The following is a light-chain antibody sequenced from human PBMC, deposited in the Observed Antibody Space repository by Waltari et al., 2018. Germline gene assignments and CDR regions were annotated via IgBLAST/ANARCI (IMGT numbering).Light chain of an antibody. V-gene: IGLV2-14*01. CDR3: TSYTVSATLI. J-gene: IGLJ2*01. CDR1: SSDIGYSEY. CDR2: EVS. Sequence: QSALTQPASVSGSPGQSITISCTGSSSDIGYSEYISWYQQRTDTAPNLIIYEVSARPSGVSNRFSGSKSGNTASLTISGLQAEDEADYYCTSYTVSATLIFGGGTKVTVL.